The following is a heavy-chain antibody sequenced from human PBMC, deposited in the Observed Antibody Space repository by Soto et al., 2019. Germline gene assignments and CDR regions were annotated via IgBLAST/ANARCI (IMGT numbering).Heavy chain of an antibody. CDR1: GFTVSSNY. V-gene: IGHV3-66*01. CDR2: IYSGGST. Sequence: GGSLRLSCAASGFTVSSNYMSWVRQAPGKGLEWVSVIYSGGSTYYADSVKGRFTISRDNSKNTQYLQMNSLRAEDTAVYYCAREAYYYDSSGYNNWFDPWGQGTLVTVSS. CDR3: AREAYYYDSSGYNNWFDP. D-gene: IGHD3-22*01. J-gene: IGHJ5*02.